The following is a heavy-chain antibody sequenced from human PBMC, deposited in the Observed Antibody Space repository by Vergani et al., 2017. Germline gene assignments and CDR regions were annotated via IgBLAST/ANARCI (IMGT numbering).Heavy chain of an antibody. V-gene: IGHV3-33*01. J-gene: IGHJ4*02. CDR1: GFSFSSYG. CDR2: IWDDGSNK. D-gene: IGHD6-13*01. Sequence: QVQLVESGGGVVQPGRSLRLSCAASGFSFSSYGMHWVRQAPGKGLEWVTVIWDDGSNKYYADSVKGRFTISRDNSKNTLYLQMNSLRAEDTAVYYCARDLGPLAAAGTLAGYWGQGTLVTVSS. CDR3: ARDLGPLAAAGTLAGY.